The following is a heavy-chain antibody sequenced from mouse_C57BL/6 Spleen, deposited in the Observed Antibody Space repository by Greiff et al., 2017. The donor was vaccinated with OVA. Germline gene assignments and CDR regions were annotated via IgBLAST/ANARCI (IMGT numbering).Heavy chain of an antibody. Sequence: VQLQQPGAELVRPGSSVKLSCKASGYTFTSYWMDWVKQRPGQGLEWIGNIYPSDSETHYNQKFKDKATLTVDKSSSTAYMQLSSLTSEDSAVYYCARHYSNYPFAYWGQGTLVTVSA. D-gene: IGHD2-5*01. CDR1: GYTFTSYW. CDR3: ARHYSNYPFAY. CDR2: IYPSDSET. J-gene: IGHJ3*01. V-gene: IGHV1-61*01.